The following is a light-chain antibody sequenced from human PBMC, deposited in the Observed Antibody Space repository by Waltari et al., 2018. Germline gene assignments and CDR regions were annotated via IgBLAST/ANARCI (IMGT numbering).Light chain of an antibody. CDR3: QHYSGFSSRT. V-gene: IGKV1-5*01. CDR1: QSISDY. Sequence: DIQMTQSPSTLSPSVGDTVTITCRASQSISDYLAWYQQKPGKAPKLLIYDASTLKNGVPARFSGSVSGTEFTLTISSLQPDDFATYYCQHYSGFSSRTFGQGTKVEIQ. J-gene: IGKJ1*01. CDR2: DAS.